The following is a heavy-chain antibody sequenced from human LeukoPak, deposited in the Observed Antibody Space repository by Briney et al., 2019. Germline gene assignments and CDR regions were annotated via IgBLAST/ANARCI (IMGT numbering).Heavy chain of an antibody. CDR3: AGDGDYY. Sequence: PGGSLRLSCAVYGFTFNTYAMHWVRQAPGKGLEWVAVISYDGSNKYYADSVKGRFTISRDNSKNTLYLQMNSLRAEDTAVYYCAGDGDYYWGQGTLVTVSS. CDR1: GFTFNTYA. CDR2: ISYDGSNK. V-gene: IGHV3-30-3*01. D-gene: IGHD4-17*01. J-gene: IGHJ4*02.